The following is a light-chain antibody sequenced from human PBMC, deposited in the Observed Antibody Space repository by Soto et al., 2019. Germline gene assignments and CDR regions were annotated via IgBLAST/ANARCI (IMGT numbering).Light chain of an antibody. Sequence: QSALTQPPSVSAAPRQKVTISCSGSSSNIRNNYVSWYQQLPGTAPKLLIYDNNKRPSGIPDRFSGSKPGTSATLGITGLQTGDEADYYCGTWDSSLSAYVFGTGTKVTV. J-gene: IGLJ1*01. CDR2: DNN. CDR3: GTWDSSLSAYV. V-gene: IGLV1-51*01. CDR1: SSNIRNNY.